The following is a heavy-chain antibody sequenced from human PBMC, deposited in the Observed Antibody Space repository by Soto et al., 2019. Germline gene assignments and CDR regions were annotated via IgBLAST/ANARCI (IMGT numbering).Heavy chain of an antibody. D-gene: IGHD5-12*01. V-gene: IGHV4-59*08. CDR1: GGSISSYY. CDR3: ARHRGVATQMDV. Sequence: SETLSLTCTVSGGSISSYYWSWIRQPPGKGLEWIGYIYYSGSTNYNPSLKSRVTISVDTSKNQFSLKLSSVTAADTAVYYCARHRGVATQMDVWGKGTTVTVSS. J-gene: IGHJ6*04. CDR2: IYYSGST.